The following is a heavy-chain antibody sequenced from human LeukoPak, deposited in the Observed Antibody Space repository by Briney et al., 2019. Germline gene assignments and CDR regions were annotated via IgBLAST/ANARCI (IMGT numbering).Heavy chain of an antibody. CDR1: GYTFTDYY. CDR3: ARQPLDYYETLDAFDI. V-gene: IGHV1-2*02. CDR2: INCKSGAT. D-gene: IGHD3-22*01. Sequence: VASVKVSCKASGYTFTDYYIHWVRQAPGQGLEWMGWINCKSGATSYAQKFRGRVTTTKDRPIKTAYMELSRLKSDDPAVYYCARQPLDYYETLDAFDIWGQGTVVTVSS. J-gene: IGHJ3*02.